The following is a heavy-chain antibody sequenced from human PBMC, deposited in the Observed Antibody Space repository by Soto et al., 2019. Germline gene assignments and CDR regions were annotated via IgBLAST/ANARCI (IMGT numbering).Heavy chain of an antibody. J-gene: IGHJ6*03. CDR2: IYYSGST. D-gene: IGHD3-10*01. CDR1: GGSISSSSYY. Sequence: PSETLSLTCTVSGGSISSSSYYWGWIRQHPGKGLEWIGSIYYSGSTYYNPSLKSRVTISVDTSKNQFSLKLSSVTAADTAVYYCARQDITSGTYYYYLDVWGKGTTVPVSS. V-gene: IGHV4-39*01. CDR3: ARQDITSGTYYYYLDV.